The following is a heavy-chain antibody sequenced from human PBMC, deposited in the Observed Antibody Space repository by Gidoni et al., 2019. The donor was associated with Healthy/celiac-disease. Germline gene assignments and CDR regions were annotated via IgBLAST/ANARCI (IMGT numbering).Heavy chain of an antibody. CDR1: GYTFPSYD. V-gene: IGHV1-8*01. CDR2: MNPNSGNT. J-gene: IGHJ2*01. CDR3: ARTFHRWWLLPNYWYFDL. Sequence: QVQLVQSGAEVKKPGASVKVSCKASGYTFPSYDINWVRQATGQGLEWMGWMNPNSGNTGYAQKFQGRVTMTRNTSISTAYMELSSLRSEDTAVYYCARTFHRWWLLPNYWYFDLWGRGTLVTVSS. D-gene: IGHD3-22*01.